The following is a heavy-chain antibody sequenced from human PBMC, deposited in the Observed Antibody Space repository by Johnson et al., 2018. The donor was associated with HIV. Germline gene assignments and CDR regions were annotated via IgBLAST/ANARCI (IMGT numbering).Heavy chain of an antibody. CDR2: LSGRGGST. D-gene: IGHD6-19*01. CDR1: GFTFSSYA. Sequence: VQLVESGGGLVQPGGSLRLSCAASGFTFSSYAMSWVRQAPGKGLEWVSVLSGRGGSTYCADAGKGRFTISRAISQNTLYLQMHSLRAEDTAVYYCAKDRSSGWYPAFDIWGQGTMVTVSS. CDR3: AKDRSSGWYPAFDI. J-gene: IGHJ3*02. V-gene: IGHV3-23*04.